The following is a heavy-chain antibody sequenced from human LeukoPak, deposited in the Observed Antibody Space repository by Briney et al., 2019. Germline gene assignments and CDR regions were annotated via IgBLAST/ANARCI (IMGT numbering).Heavy chain of an antibody. CDR1: GFTFSSYG. J-gene: IGHJ4*02. CDR2: IRYDGSNK. V-gene: IGHV3-30*02. D-gene: IGHD6-19*01. CDR3: AKDPIAVAGRTYFDY. Sequence: GGSLRLSCATSGFTFSSYGMHWVRQAPGKGLEWVAFIRYDGSNKYYADSVKGRFTISRDNSKNTLYLQMNSLRAEDTAVYYCAKDPIAVAGRTYFDYWGQGTLVTVSS.